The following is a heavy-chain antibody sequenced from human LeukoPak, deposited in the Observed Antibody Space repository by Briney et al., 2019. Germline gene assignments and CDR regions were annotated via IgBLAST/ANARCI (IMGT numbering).Heavy chain of an antibody. D-gene: IGHD3-10*01. CDR2: ITSGGVV. Sequence: QPGRCLRLSRAASGFTFSIYEMQCVRQARRRGLEWLAYITSGGVVYQTDSVKGRFTISRDHAKNSLYLQINSLRAEDTAVYYCARTQVTMVRGSFDYWGQGTLVTVSS. CDR3: ARTQVTMVRGSFDY. CDR1: GFTFSIYE. V-gene: IGHV3-48*03. J-gene: IGHJ4*02.